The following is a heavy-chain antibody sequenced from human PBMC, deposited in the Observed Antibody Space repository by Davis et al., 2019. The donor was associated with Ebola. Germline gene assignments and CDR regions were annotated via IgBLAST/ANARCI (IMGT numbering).Heavy chain of an antibody. CDR1: GGSISSYY. CDR3: TKGSYYDNRGAFDI. J-gene: IGHJ3*02. Sequence: GSLRLSCTVSGGSISSYYWSWIRQPPGKGLEWIGYIYYSGSTNYNPSLKSRVTISVDTSKNQFSLKLSSVTAADTAVYYCTKGSYYDNRGAFDIWGQGAMVTVSS. D-gene: IGHD3-22*01. V-gene: IGHV4-59*08. CDR2: IYYSGST.